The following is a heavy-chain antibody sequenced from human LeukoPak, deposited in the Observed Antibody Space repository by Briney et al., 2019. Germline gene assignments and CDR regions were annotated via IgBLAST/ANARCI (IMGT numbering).Heavy chain of an antibody. CDR3: ARGGYAHYYGMDV. V-gene: IGHV3-53*01. CDR2: IYSGGTT. D-gene: IGHD5-18*01. CDR1: GFTVSTNY. J-gene: IGHJ6*02. Sequence: SGGSLRLSCAASGFTVSTNYMSWVRQAPGKGLEWVSVIYSGGTTNYADSVKGRFTISRDNSKNTVYLQMNSLRAEDPAVYYCARGGYAHYYGMDVWGQGTTVTVSS.